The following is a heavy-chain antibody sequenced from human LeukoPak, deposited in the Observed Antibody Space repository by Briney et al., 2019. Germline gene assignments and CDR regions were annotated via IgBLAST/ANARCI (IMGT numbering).Heavy chain of an antibody. CDR3: AHSRSDDILTGYSDY. CDR1: GFSLSTSGVG. CDR2: IYWNDDK. V-gene: IGHV2-5*01. D-gene: IGHD3-9*01. Sequence: ESGPTLVKPTQTLTLTCTFSGFSLSTSGVGVGWIRQPPGKALAWLTLIYWNDDKRYSPPLKSRLTITKDTSKNQVVLTMTNMDPVDTATYYCAHSRSDDILTGYSDYWGQGTLVTVSS. J-gene: IGHJ4*02.